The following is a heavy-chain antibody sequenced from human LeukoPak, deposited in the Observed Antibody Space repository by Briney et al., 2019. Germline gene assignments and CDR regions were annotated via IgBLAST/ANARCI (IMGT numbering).Heavy chain of an antibody. D-gene: IGHD2-2*01. CDR3: ARGGYCSSTSCYPGYNWFDP. J-gene: IGHJ5*02. V-gene: IGHV1-3*01. CDR1: GYTFTNYA. Sequence: ASVKVSCKASGYTFTNYAMHWVRQAPGQRLEWMGWINAGNGNTKYSQKFQGRVTITRDTSASTAYMELSSLRSEDTAVYYCARGGYCSSTSCYPGYNWFDPWGQGTLVTVSS. CDR2: INAGNGNT.